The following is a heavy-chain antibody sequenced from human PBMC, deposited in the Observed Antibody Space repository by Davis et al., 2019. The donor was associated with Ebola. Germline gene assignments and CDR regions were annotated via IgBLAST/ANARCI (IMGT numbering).Heavy chain of an antibody. D-gene: IGHD6-13*01. CDR2: INPSGGST. CDR3: AVIMGGIAAASTG. Sequence: ASVKVSCKASGYTFTSYYMHWVRQAPGQGLEWMGIINPSGGSTSYAQKFQGRVTMTRDTSTSTVYMELSSLRSEDTAVYYCAVIMGGIAAASTGWGQGTLVTVSS. CDR1: GYTFTSYY. V-gene: IGHV1-46*01. J-gene: IGHJ4*02.